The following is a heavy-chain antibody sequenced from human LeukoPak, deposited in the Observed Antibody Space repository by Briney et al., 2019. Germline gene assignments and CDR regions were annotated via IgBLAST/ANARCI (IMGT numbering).Heavy chain of an antibody. CDR1: GGTFSSYA. Sequence: GASVKVSCKASGGTFSSYAISWVRQAPGQGLEWMGRIIPILGIANYAQKFQGGVTITADKSTSTAYMELSSLRSEDTAVYYCASWVGDGSGSYSPNFDYWGQGTLVTVSS. V-gene: IGHV1-69*04. D-gene: IGHD3-10*01. J-gene: IGHJ4*02. CDR2: IIPILGIA. CDR3: ASWVGDGSGSYSPNFDY.